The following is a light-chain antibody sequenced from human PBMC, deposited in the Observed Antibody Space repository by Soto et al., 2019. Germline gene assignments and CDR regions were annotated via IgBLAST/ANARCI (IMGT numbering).Light chain of an antibody. Sequence: QSALTQPRSVSGSPGQSVTISCTGTSSDVGAYNYVSWYQHHPGKAPKLMIDDVSKRPSGVPDRFSGSKSGNTASLTISGLQAEDEAAYYCCSYAGSYTLVFGGGTKLTVL. CDR1: SSDVGAYNY. J-gene: IGLJ3*02. CDR3: CSYAGSYTLV. V-gene: IGLV2-11*01. CDR2: DVS.